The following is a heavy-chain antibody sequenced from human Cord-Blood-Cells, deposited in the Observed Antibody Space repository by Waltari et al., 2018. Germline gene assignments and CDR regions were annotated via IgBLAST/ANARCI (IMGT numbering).Heavy chain of an antibody. CDR2: IYSGGST. V-gene: IGHV3-53*01. CDR1: GFTVSSNY. J-gene: IGHJ2*01. CDR3: ARALPGYWYFDL. Sequence: EVQLVESGGGLIQPGGSLRLSCAASGFTVSSNYTSWVRQAPGKGLGWVSVIYSGGSTYYADSVKGRFTISRDNSKNTLYLQMNSLRAEDTAVYYCARALPGYWYFDLWGRGTLVTVSS.